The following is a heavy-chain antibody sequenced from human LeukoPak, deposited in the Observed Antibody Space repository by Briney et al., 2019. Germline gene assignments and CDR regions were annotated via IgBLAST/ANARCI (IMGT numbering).Heavy chain of an antibody. CDR1: GGTFSSYA. V-gene: IGHV1-69*05. CDR3: ARVSIAAAGTLDY. J-gene: IGHJ4*02. D-gene: IGHD6-13*01. Sequence: WVKVSCKASGGTFSSYAISSVRHAPGQGLEWMGGIIPIFGTANYAQKFQGRVTITTDESTSTAYMELSSLRSEDTAVYYCARVSIAAAGTLDYWGQGTLVTVSS. CDR2: IIPIFGTA.